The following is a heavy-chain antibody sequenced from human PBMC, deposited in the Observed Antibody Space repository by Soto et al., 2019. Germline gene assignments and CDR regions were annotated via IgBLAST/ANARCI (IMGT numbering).Heavy chain of an antibody. Sequence: EVQLVESGGGLVQPGGSLRLSCAASGFTVSTKYMSWVRQAPGKGLEWVSVIYSGGSTFYADCVRGRFTTSRDNSKNTVNLQMNSLRAEDTAVYYCARDPWAADYLGQGTLVTVSS. CDR1: GFTVSTKY. D-gene: IGHD3-16*01. V-gene: IGHV3-66*01. J-gene: IGHJ4*02. CDR3: ARDPWAADY. CDR2: IYSGGST.